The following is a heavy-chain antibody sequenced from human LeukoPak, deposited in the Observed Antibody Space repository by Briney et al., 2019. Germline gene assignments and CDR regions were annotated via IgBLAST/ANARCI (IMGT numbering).Heavy chain of an antibody. J-gene: IGHJ4*02. D-gene: IGHD6-13*01. CDR2: IDPNSGGT. CDR1: GYTFTGYF. V-gene: IGHV1-2*02. Sequence: ASVKVSCKASGYTFTGYFMHWVRQAPGQGLEWMGWIDPNSGGTNYAQKFQGRVIMTRDTSISTAYVELSRLRSDDTAVYYCARDLDGSSGCDYWGQGTLVTVSS. CDR3: ARDLDGSSGCDY.